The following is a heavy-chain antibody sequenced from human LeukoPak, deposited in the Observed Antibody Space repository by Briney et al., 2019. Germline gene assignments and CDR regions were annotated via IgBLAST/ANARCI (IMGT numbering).Heavy chain of an antibody. Sequence: ASVKVSCKASGYTFTSYYMHWVRQAPGQGLEWMGIINPSGGSTSYAQKFQGRVTMTRDMSTSTVYMELSSLRSEDTAVYYCARVGLDRRGYSGYEAFDYWGQGTLVTVSP. CDR1: GYTFTSYY. D-gene: IGHD5-12*01. J-gene: IGHJ4*02. V-gene: IGHV1-46*01. CDR2: INPSGGST. CDR3: ARVGLDRRGYSGYEAFDY.